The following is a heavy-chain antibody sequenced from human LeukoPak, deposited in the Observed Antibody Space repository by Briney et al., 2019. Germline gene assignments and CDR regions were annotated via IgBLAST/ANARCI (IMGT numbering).Heavy chain of an antibody. CDR1: GFTFSSYA. V-gene: IGHV3-30-3*01. CDR3: ARDESWRSAFDI. CDR2: ISYDGSNK. J-gene: IGHJ3*02. Sequence: GGSLRLSCAASGFTFSSYAMHWVRQAPGKGLEWVAVISYDGSNKYYADSVKGRFTISRDNSKNTLYLQMNSLRAEDTAVYYCARDESWRSAFDIWGQGTMVTVSS.